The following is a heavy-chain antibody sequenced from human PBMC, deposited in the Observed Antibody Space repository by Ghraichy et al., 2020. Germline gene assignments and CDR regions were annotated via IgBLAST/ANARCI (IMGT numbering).Heavy chain of an antibody. V-gene: IGHV4-39*01. CDR2: IYYSGST. Sequence: SETLSLTCTVSGGSISSSSYYWGWIRQPPGKGLEWIGSIYYSGSTYYNPSLKSRVTISVDTSKNQFSLKLSSVTAADTAVYYCARRGALGFDYWGQGTLVTVSS. CDR3: ARRGALGFDY. J-gene: IGHJ4*02. CDR1: GGSISSSSYY. D-gene: IGHD1-26*01.